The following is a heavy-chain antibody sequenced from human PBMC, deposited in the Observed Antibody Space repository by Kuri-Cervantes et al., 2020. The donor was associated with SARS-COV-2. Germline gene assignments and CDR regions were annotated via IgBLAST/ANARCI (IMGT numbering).Heavy chain of an antibody. V-gene: IGHV3-21*01. J-gene: IGHJ4*02. Sequence: GGSLRLSCAASGFTFSSYSMNWVRQAPGKGLEWVSSISSSSYIYYADSVKGRFTISGDNAKNSLYLQMNSLRAEDTAVYYCARDQGWAPGSSDYFDYWGQGTLVTVSS. CDR3: ARDQGWAPGSSDYFDY. CDR1: GFTFSSYS. D-gene: IGHD6-6*01. CDR2: ISSSSYI.